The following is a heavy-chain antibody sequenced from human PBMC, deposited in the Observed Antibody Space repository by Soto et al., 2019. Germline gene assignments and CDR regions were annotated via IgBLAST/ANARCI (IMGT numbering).Heavy chain of an antibody. CDR2: VSASGSIT. D-gene: IGHD2-15*01. V-gene: IGHV3-23*01. Sequence: EVQVLESGGGLVQPGGSLRLSCAASGFRFSNYDMSWVRQAPGKGLEWVSGVSASGSITSYADSAKGRFTISRDNDKKTMFVQMNSLRAEDTAVYFCAKGDCSGGRCYRGFDYWGQGTLVTVSA. CDR1: GFRFSNYD. CDR3: AKGDCSGGRCYRGFDY. J-gene: IGHJ4*02.